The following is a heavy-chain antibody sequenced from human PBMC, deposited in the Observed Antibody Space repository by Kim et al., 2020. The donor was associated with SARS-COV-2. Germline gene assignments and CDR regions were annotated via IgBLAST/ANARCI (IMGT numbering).Heavy chain of an antibody. V-gene: IGHV1-69*04. Sequence: SVKVSCKASGGTFSSYAISWVRQAPGQGLEWMGRIIPILGIANYAQKFQGRVTITADKSTSTAYMELSSLRSEDTAVYYCARKRDGYNLYYYGMDVWGQGTTVTVSS. CDR3: ARKRDGYNLYYYGMDV. J-gene: IGHJ6*02. CDR2: IIPILGIA. D-gene: IGHD5-12*01. CDR1: GGTFSSYA.